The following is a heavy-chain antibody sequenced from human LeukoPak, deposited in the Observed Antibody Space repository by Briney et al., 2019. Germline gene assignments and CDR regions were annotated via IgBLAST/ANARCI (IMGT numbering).Heavy chain of an antibody. CDR3: ARVPTGDRNWYFDL. Sequence: PSETLSLTCTVSGGSISSYYWSWIRQTPGKGLEWIGYIYYTGSTNYSPSLKSRVTISVDTSKDQFSLKLTSVTAADTAVYYCARVPTGDRNWYFDLWGRGTLVTVSS. CDR2: IYYTGST. D-gene: IGHD7-27*01. V-gene: IGHV4-59*01. CDR1: GGSISSYY. J-gene: IGHJ2*01.